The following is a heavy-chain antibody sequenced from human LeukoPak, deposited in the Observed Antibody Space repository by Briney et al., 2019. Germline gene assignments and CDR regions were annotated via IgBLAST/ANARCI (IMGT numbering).Heavy chain of an antibody. CDR3: AKAPAIVVVVAATQY. CDR1: GFMFSSNW. J-gene: IGHJ4*02. CDR2: ISGSGGST. D-gene: IGHD2-15*01. V-gene: IGHV3-23*01. Sequence: SLRLSCAASGFMFSSNWMSWVRQAPGKGLEWVSAISGSGGSTYYADSVKGRFTISRDNSKNTLYLQMNSLRAEDTAVYYCAKAPAIVVVVAATQYRGQGTLVTVSS.